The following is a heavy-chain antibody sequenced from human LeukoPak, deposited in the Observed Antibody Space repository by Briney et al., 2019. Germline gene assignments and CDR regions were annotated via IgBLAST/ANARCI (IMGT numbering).Heavy chain of an antibody. Sequence: PGGPLRLSCAVSGFTFSNHGVHWLRQAPGKGLEWVAVISYDGSKKYYAESVKGRFTISRDNSDSTLYLQMNSLRTEGTALYYCARDRAWNYFDSWGQGTLVTVSS. CDR3: ARDRAWNYFDS. D-gene: IGHD1-1*01. CDR1: GFTFSNHG. J-gene: IGHJ4*02. CDR2: ISYDGSKK. V-gene: IGHV3-30*03.